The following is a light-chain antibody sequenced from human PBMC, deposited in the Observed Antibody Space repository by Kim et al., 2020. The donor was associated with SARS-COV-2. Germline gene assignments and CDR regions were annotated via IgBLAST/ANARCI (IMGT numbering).Light chain of an antibody. V-gene: IGLV1-47*01. J-gene: IGLJ3*02. CDR3: AAWDDSLSGWV. CDR1: SSNIGSNY. CDR2: TNN. Sequence: GQRFTISCSGSSSNIGSNYVYWYQQLPGTAPKLLIYTNNQRPSGVPDRFSGSKSGTSASQAIGGLRSEDEADYYCAAWDDSLSGWVFGGGTKLTVL.